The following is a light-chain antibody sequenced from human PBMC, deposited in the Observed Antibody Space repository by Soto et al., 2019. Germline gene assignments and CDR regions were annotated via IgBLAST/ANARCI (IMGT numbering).Light chain of an antibody. CDR2: GAS. J-gene: IGKJ1*01. CDR3: HQYNNWPRT. CDR1: QSVSSN. Sequence: EVAVTQSPATLSVYPGERVTLSCRASQSVSSNLAWYQQKPGRAPRLLIYGASTRATGIPARFSGSGSGTEFTLTISSLQSEDFAVYYCHQYNNWPRTFGRGTKVEIK. V-gene: IGKV3-15*01.